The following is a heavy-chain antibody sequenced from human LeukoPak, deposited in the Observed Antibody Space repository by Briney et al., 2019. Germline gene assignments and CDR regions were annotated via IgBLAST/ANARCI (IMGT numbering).Heavy chain of an antibody. D-gene: IGHD6-13*01. CDR2: IYDSGST. V-gene: IGHV4-59*01. J-gene: IGHJ4*02. Sequence: SETLSLTCTVSDGSISSYYWSWIRQPPGKGLEWIGHIYDSGSTNYNPSLKSRVTISVDTSKNQFSLKLSSVTAADTAVYYCARVYSSSWYWALDYWGQGTLVTVSS. CDR3: ARVYSSSWYWALDY. CDR1: DGSISSYY.